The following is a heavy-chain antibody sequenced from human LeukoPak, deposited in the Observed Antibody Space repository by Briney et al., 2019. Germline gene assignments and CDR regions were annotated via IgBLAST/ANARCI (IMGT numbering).Heavy chain of an antibody. J-gene: IGHJ6*02. D-gene: IGHD4-17*01. CDR2: ISSSSSYI. V-gene: IGHV3-21*01. Sequence: PGGSLRLSCAASGFTFSSYSMNWVRQAPGKGLEWVSSISSSSSYIYYADSVKGRFTISRDNAKNSLYLQMNSLRAEDTAVYYCARDGAVTYYYYYGMDVWGQGTTVTVSS. CDR3: ARDGAVTYYYYYGMDV. CDR1: GFTFSSYS.